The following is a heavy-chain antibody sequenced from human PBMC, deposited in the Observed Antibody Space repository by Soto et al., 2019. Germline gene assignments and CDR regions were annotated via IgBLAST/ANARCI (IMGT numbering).Heavy chain of an antibody. CDR3: ARDGVTMVRGVTDLFDY. Sequence: GGSLRLSCAASGFTFSSYSMNWVRQAPGKGLEWVSSISSSSYIYYADSVKGRFTISRDNAKNSLYLQMNSLRAEDTAVYYCARDGVTMVRGVTDLFDYWGQGTLVTVSS. D-gene: IGHD3-10*01. V-gene: IGHV3-21*01. CDR2: ISSSSYI. J-gene: IGHJ4*02. CDR1: GFTFSSYS.